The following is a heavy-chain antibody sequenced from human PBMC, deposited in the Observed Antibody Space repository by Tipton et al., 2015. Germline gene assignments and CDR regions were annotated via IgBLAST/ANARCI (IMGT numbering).Heavy chain of an antibody. CDR3: ARDRRDYVWGRYRYNNWFDP. J-gene: IGHJ5*02. CDR2: IYYSGST. Sequence: TLSLTCTVSGGSISSSGYYWSWIRQHPGKGLEWVGNIYYSGSTYYNPSLQSRVTISVDTSKNQFSLKLSSVTAADTAVYYCARDRRDYVWGRYRYNNWFDPWGQGTLVTVSS. V-gene: IGHV4-31*03. CDR1: GGSISSSGYY. D-gene: IGHD3-16*02.